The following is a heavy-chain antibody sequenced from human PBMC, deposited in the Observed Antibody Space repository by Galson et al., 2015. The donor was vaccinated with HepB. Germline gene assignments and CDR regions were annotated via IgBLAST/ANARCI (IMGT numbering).Heavy chain of an antibody. V-gene: IGHV4-39*07. CDR3: ASSGLDY. CDR2: IYYSGST. D-gene: IGHD6-19*01. CDR1: GGSISSSSYY. J-gene: IGHJ4*02. Sequence: ETLSLTCTVSGGSISSSSYYWGWIRQPPGKGLEWIGSIYYSGSTYYNPSLKSRVTISVDTSKNQFSLKLSSVTAADTAVYYCASSGLDYWGQGTLVTVSS.